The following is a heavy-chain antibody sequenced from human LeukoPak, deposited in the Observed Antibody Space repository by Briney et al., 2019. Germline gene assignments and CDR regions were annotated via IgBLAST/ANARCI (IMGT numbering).Heavy chain of an antibody. CDR2: ISRSSGTI. J-gene: IGHJ2*01. Sequence: GGSLRLSCAASGFTFSSYNMNWVRQAPGKGLERVSYISRSSGTIYYADSVKGRFTISRDNSKNTLYLQMNSLRAEDTAVYYCARDQGPVTWYFDLWGRGTLVTVSS. CDR3: ARDQGPVTWYFDL. V-gene: IGHV3-48*01. CDR1: GFTFSSYN. D-gene: IGHD4-17*01.